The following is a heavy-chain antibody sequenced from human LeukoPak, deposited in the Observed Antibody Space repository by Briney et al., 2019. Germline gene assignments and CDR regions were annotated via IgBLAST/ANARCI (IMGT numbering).Heavy chain of an antibody. J-gene: IGHJ3*02. V-gene: IGHV3-21*01. CDR1: GFTFSSYS. D-gene: IGHD3-10*01. CDR2: ISSSSSYI. CDR3: ARGATMARYDAFDI. Sequence: PGGSLRLSCAASGFTFSSYSMNWVRQAPGKGLEWVSSISSSSSYIYYADSVKGRFTISEDNAKNSLYLQMNSLRAEDTAVYYCARGATMARYDAFDIWGQGTMVTVSS.